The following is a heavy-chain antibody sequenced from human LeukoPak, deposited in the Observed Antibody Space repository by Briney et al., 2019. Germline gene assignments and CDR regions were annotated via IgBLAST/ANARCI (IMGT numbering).Heavy chain of an antibody. CDR1: GYNFVGYY. CDR3: ARASHVSGAYTLDN. D-gene: IGHD3-10*01. CDR2: INSDNGAP. Sequence: ASVKVSCKASGYNFVGYYIHWIRQAPGQGLEWMGWINSDNGAPNYAQKFQGRVTMTRDTSLTTVYMQLSGLRSGDSAIYFCARASHVSGAYTLDNWGQGTLVTVS. J-gene: IGHJ4*02. V-gene: IGHV1-2*02.